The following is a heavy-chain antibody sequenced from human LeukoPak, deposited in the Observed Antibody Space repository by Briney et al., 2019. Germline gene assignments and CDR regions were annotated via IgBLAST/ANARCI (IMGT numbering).Heavy chain of an antibody. J-gene: IGHJ5*02. D-gene: IGHD3-10*01. CDR1: GFTVSSNY. V-gene: IGHV3-53*01. CDR3: ARVFYGSGGWFDP. Sequence: GGSLRLSCAASGFTVSSNYMSWVRQAPGKGLEWVSVIYSGGSTYYADSVKGRFTISRDNSKNTLYLQMNSLRAEDTAVYYCARVFYGSGGWFDPWGQGTLVTVSS. CDR2: IYSGGST.